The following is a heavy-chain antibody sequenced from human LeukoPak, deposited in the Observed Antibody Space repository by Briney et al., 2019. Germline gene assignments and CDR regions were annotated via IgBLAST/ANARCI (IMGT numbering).Heavy chain of an antibody. V-gene: IGHV3-30*02. CDR3: ARESSRGIWFGELEPFDI. Sequence: PGGSLRLSCAASGFTFNSYGMHWVRQAPGKGLDWVAFIRYDGSDKYYADSVKGRFTISRDNSKNTLYLQMNSLRTEDTAVYYCARESSRGIWFGELEPFDIWGQGTMVTVSS. J-gene: IGHJ3*02. CDR1: GFTFNSYG. D-gene: IGHD3-10*01. CDR2: IRYDGSDK.